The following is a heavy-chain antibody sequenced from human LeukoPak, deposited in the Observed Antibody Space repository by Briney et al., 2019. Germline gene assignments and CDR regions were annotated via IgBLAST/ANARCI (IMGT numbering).Heavy chain of an antibody. CDR1: GFTFSSYA. J-gene: IGHJ4*02. CDR3: AKAPSLFCSGGSCLFDY. D-gene: IGHD2-15*01. Sequence: GGSLRLACAASGFTFSSYAMSGVRQAPGKGLEWVSAIRGSGGSTYYADSVKGRFTISRDNSKNTLYLQMNSLRAEDTAVYYCAKAPSLFCSGGSCLFDYWGQGTLVTVSS. CDR2: IRGSGGST. V-gene: IGHV3-23*01.